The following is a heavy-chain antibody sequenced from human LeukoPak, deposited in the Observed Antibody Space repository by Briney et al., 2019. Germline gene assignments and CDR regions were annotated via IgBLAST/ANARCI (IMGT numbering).Heavy chain of an antibody. CDR3: ARGLRNYGSGSPFDY. D-gene: IGHD3-10*01. Sequence: SETLSLTCTVSGGSISSSSYYWGWIRQPPGKGLEWIGSIYYSGSTYYNPSLKSRVTISVDTSKNQFSLKLSSVTAADTAVYYCARGLRNYGSGSPFDYWGQGTLVTVSS. CDR1: GGSISSSSYY. V-gene: IGHV4-39*07. J-gene: IGHJ4*02. CDR2: IYYSGST.